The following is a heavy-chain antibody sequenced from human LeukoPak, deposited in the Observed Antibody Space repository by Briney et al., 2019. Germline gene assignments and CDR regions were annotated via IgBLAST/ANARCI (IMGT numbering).Heavy chain of an antibody. V-gene: IGHV3-64*04. CDR3: TRRLDD. CDR1: GFPFNTYA. J-gene: IGHJ1*01. Sequence: GGSLRLSCSASGFPFNTYAIHWVRQAPGKGLEYVAGISSNGDNTDFADSAKGRFTISRDNSKSTLFLQMNSLRVEDTAVYYCTRRLDDWGQGTLVTVSS. D-gene: IGHD3-16*01. CDR2: ISSNGDNT.